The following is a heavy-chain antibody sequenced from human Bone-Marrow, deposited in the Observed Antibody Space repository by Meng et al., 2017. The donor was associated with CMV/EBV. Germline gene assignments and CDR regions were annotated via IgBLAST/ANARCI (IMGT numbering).Heavy chain of an antibody. J-gene: IGHJ5*02. CDR3: ARARIEYSSSSGVGWFDP. CDR2: IIPILGIA. V-gene: IGHV1-69*10. CDR1: GGTFSSYA. D-gene: IGHD6-6*01. Sequence: SVKVSCKASGGTFSSYAISWVRQAPGQGLEWMGGIIPILGIANYAQKFQGRVTITADKSTSTAYMELSSLRSEDTAVYYCARARIEYSSSSGVGWFDPCGQGTLVTASS.